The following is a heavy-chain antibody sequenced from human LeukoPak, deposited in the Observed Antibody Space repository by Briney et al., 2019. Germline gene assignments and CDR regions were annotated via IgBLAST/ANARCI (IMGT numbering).Heavy chain of an antibody. D-gene: IGHD6-13*01. Sequence: GGSLRLSCAASGFTFSSYAMSWVRQAPGKGLEWVSAISGSSGSTYYADSVKGRFTISRDNSKNTLYLQMNSLRAEDTAVYYCAKTEGKTSSSWFDYWGQGTLVTVSS. J-gene: IGHJ5*01. CDR3: AKTEGKTSSSWFDY. CDR2: ISGSSGST. V-gene: IGHV3-23*01. CDR1: GFTFSSYA.